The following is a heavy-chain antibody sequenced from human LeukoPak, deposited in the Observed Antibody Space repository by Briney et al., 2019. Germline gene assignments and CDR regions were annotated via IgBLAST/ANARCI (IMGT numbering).Heavy chain of an antibody. CDR1: GGSISSYY. CDR2: IYYSGST. J-gene: IGHJ3*02. D-gene: IGHD5-24*01. Sequence: PSETLSLTCTVSGGSISSYYWNWIRQPPGKGLEWIGYIYYSGSTNYNPSLRSRVTISVDTSKNQFSLKLSSVTAADTAVYYCAGRLWRRDGYNLSAFDIWGQGTMVTVSS. V-gene: IGHV4-59*01. CDR3: AGRLWRRDGYNLSAFDI.